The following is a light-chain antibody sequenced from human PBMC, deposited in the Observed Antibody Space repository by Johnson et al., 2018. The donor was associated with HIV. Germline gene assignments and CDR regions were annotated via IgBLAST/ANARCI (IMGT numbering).Light chain of an antibody. J-gene: IGLJ1*01. CDR1: SSNIGNNY. CDR3: GTWDSSLGAYV. CDR2: ETN. V-gene: IGLV1-51*02. Sequence: QSVLTQPPSVSAAPGQKVTISCSGSSSNIGNNYVSWYQQLPGTAPKLLIYETNKRPSGIPDRFSGSKSGTSATLGITGLQTGAEADYYCGTWDSSLGAYVFGTGTKVTVL.